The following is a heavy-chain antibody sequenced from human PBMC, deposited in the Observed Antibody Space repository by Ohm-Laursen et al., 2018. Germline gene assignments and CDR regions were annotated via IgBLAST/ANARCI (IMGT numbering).Heavy chain of an antibody. Sequence: RSLRLSCTASGFIFRNFGMHWVRQAPGKGLEWVAVISNDGSNKYYADSVKGRFTISRDNSKNTLYLQMNGLRAEDTAVYYCAREGREGYGFDYWGQGTLVTVSS. D-gene: IGHD5-24*01. CDR2: ISNDGSNK. J-gene: IGHJ4*02. V-gene: IGHV3-30*12. CDR3: AREGREGYGFDY. CDR1: GFIFRNFG.